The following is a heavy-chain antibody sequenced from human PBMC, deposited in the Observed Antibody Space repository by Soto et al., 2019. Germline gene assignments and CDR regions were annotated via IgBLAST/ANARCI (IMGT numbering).Heavy chain of an antibody. CDR3: VKDQGRWSSSWYGVGLRGWNHFDY. CDR1: GFTFSSYA. CDR2: ISSNGGST. J-gene: IGHJ4*02. D-gene: IGHD6-13*01. V-gene: IGHV3-64D*08. Sequence: PGGSLRLSCSASGFTFSSYAMHWVRQAPGKGLEYVSAISSNGGSTYYADSVKGRFTISRDNSKNTLYLQMSSLRAEDTAVYYCVKDQGRWSSSWYGVGLRGWNHFDYWGQGTLVTVSS.